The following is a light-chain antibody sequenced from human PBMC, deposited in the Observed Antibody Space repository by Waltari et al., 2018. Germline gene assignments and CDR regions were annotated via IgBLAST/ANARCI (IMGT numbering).Light chain of an antibody. V-gene: IGLV2-23*02. CDR2: EVV. CDR1: SNDVGRSDP. CDR3: CSYAGTTTYV. Sequence: QSALTQPASVSGSPGQSITIPCIGTSNDVGRSDPSPWYQHHPGQAPKVLIYEVVKRPSGVSSRFSASKSGNTASLTISGLQADDEADYHCCSYAGTTTYVFGGGTKVTVL. J-gene: IGLJ1*01.